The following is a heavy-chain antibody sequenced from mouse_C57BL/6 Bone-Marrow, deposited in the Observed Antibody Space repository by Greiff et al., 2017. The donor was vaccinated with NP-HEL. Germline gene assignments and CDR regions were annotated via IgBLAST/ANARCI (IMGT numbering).Heavy chain of an antibody. D-gene: IGHD2-4*01. Sequence: EVQLQQSGPELVKPGASVKISCKASGYTFTDYYMNWVKQSHGKSLEWIGDINPNNGGTSYNQKFKGKATLTVDKSSSTAYMELRSLTSEDSAVYYCARDYYDLSWFAYWGQGTLVTVSA. CDR3: ARDYYDLSWFAY. CDR2: INPNNGGT. J-gene: IGHJ3*01. V-gene: IGHV1-26*01. CDR1: GYTFTDYY.